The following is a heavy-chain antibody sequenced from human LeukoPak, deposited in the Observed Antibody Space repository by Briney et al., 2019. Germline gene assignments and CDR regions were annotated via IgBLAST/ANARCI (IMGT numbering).Heavy chain of an antibody. CDR1: GGSFSGYY. V-gene: IGHV4-34*01. CDR3: ARGLGGIAAAVRWFDP. D-gene: IGHD6-13*01. CDR2: INHSGST. J-gene: IGHJ5*02. Sequence: SETLSLTCAVYGGSFSGYYWSWIRQPPGKVLEWIGEINHSGSTNYNPSLKSRVTISVDTSKNQFSLKLSSVTAADTAVYYCARGLGGIAAAVRWFDPWGQGTLVTVSS.